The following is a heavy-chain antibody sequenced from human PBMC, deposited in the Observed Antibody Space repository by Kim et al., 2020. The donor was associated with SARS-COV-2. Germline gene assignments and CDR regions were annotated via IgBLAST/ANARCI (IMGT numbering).Heavy chain of an antibody. D-gene: IGHD5-18*01. Sequence: ASVKVSCKASGYTFTSYGISWVRQAPGQGLEWMGWISAYNGNTNYAQKLQGRVTMTTDTSTSTAYMELRSLRSDDTAVYYCARDWGADTAMVLGFGVSGYWGQGTLVTVSS. J-gene: IGHJ4*02. V-gene: IGHV1-18*01. CDR3: ARDWGADTAMVLGFGVSGY. CDR2: ISAYNGNT. CDR1: GYTFTSYG.